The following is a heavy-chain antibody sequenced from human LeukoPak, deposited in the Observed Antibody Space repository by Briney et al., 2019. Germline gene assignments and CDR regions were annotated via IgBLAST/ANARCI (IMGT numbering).Heavy chain of an antibody. CDR3: ARARGYSDSSGYSDY. V-gene: IGHV3-7*01. J-gene: IGHJ4*02. CDR2: IKQGGSEK. Sequence: PGGSLRLSCAASGFTFSNYWMSWVRQPPGKGLEWVANIKQGGSEKYYVDSVKGRFTISRDNAKNSLYLQMNSLRGEDTAVYYCARARGYSDSSGYSDYWGQGALVTVSS. D-gene: IGHD3-22*01. CDR1: GFTFSNYW.